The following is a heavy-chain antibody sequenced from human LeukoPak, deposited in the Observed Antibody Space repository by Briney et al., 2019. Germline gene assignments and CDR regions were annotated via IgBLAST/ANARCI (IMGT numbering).Heavy chain of an antibody. J-gene: IGHJ4*02. CDR3: ARVRMGTVTTTTPWYFDY. Sequence: SETLSLTCAVYGGSFSGYYWSWIRQPPGKGLEWIGEINHSGSTNFNPSLKSRVTISVDTSKNQFSLKLSSVTAADTAVYYCARVRMGTVTTTTPWYFDYWGQGTLVTVSS. CDR1: GGSFSGYY. V-gene: IGHV4-34*01. CDR2: INHSGST. D-gene: IGHD4-17*01.